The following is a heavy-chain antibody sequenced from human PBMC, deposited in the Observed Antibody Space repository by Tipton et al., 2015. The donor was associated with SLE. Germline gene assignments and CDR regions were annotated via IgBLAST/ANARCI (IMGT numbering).Heavy chain of an antibody. D-gene: IGHD6-13*01. CDR2: IYTSGSS. J-gene: IGHJ4*02. CDR1: GGSFSGYY. CDR3: ARGGSTALYHFDS. V-gene: IGHV4-59*10. Sequence: TLSLTCAVYGGSFSGYYWTWIRQPPGKGLEWIGRIYTSGSSNYNPSLRSRITMSVDTSKNHFSLKLNSVTAADTAVYYCARGGSTALYHFDSWGQGTLVTVSS.